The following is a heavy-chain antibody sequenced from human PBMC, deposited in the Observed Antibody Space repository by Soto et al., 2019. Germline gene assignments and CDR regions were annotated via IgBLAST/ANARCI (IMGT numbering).Heavy chain of an antibody. V-gene: IGHV3-73*01. J-gene: IGHJ4*02. CDR2: IRSKANNYAT. D-gene: IGHD6-19*01. CDR3: LPGITVPGPDY. Sequence: PGGSLRLSXAASGFTFSGSAIHWVRQASGKGLEWVGRIRSKANNYATAYSASVKGRFTISRDDSENTAYLQMNSLKTEDPAVYYCLPGITVPGPDYWGQGTLVTVSS. CDR1: GFTFSGSA.